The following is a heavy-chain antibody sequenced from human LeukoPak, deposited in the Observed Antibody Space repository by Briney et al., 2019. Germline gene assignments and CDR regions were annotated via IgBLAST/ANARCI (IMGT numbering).Heavy chain of an antibody. J-gene: IGHJ3*02. CDR2: INAGNGNT. CDR3: ARDGGYNWNDAAFDI. D-gene: IGHD1-1*01. V-gene: IGHV1-3*01. Sequence: GASVKVSCKASGYTFTSYAMHWVRQAPGQRLEWMGWINAGNGNTKYSQKFQGRVTITRDTSASTAYMELSSLRSEDTAVYYCARDGGYNWNDAAFDIWGQGTMVTVSS. CDR1: GYTFTSYA.